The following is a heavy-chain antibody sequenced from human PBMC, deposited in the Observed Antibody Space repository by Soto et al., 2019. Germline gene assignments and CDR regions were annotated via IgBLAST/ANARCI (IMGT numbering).Heavy chain of an antibody. D-gene: IGHD3-22*01. CDR3: ARDTHYYDSSGYSRRYYYGMDV. J-gene: IGHJ6*02. CDR1: GYTFTGYY. Sequence: ASVMVSCKASGYTFTGYYMHWVRQAPGQGLEWMGWINPNSGGTNYAQKFQGRVTMTRDTSISTAYMELSRLRSDDTAVYYCARDTHYYDSSGYSRRYYYGMDVWGQGTTVTVSS. V-gene: IGHV1-2*02. CDR2: INPNSGGT.